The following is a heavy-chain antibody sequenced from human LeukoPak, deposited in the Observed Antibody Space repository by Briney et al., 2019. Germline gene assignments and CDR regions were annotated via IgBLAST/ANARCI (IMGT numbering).Heavy chain of an antibody. V-gene: IGHV3-7*03. J-gene: IGHJ4*02. CDR2: INHNGNVN. D-gene: IGHD3-22*01. Sequence: GGSLRLSCAASGFTFSSYWMNWARQAPGKGLEWVASINHNGNVNYYVDSVKGRFTISRDNAKNSLYLQMNSLRAEDTAVYYCAGSTWYDSSGYYYWGQGTLVTVSS. CDR1: GFTFSSYW. CDR3: AGSTWYDSSGYYY.